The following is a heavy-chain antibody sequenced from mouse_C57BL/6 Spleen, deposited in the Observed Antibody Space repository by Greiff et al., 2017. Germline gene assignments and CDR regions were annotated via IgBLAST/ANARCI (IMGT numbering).Heavy chain of an antibody. D-gene: IGHD1-1*01. CDR1: GYSFTDYN. J-gene: IGHJ2*01. V-gene: IGHV1-39*01. CDR3: ARGSSLYFDY. CDR2: INPNYGTT. Sequence: EVQLQQSGPELVKPGASVKISCTASGYSFTDYNMNWVKQSNGKSLEWIGVINPNYGTTSYNQQFKGRATLTVDQSSSTAYMRLKSLTSEDSAVYYCARGSSLYFDYWGQGTTLTVSS.